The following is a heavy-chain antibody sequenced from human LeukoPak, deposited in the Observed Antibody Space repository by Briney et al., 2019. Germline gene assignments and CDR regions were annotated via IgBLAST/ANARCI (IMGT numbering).Heavy chain of an antibody. CDR3: ARERPLDTVVSQDF. CDR1: GASISSGGYF. V-gene: IGHV4-30-2*01. CDR2: IYHTGNT. J-gene: IGHJ4*02. Sequence: PSETLSLTCTVSGASISSGGYFWSWIRQPPGKGPEWIGYIYHTGNTYYNPSLESRVTMSVDKSKNQFSLSLASVTVADTAVYYCARERPLDTVVSQDFWGQGTLVIVSS. D-gene: IGHD4-23*01.